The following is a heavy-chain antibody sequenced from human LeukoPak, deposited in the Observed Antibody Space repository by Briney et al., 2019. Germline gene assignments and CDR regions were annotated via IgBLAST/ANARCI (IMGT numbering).Heavy chain of an antibody. V-gene: IGHV4-59*01. D-gene: IGHD2-15*01. Sequence: SETLSLTCTVSGGSISSYYWSWIRQPPGKGLKWIGYIYYSESTNYNPSLKSRVTISVDTSKNQFSLNLSSVTAADTAVYYCARERCSGGSCYLGGVLRGYFDSWGQGTLVTVSS. CDR3: ARERCSGGSCYLGGVLRGYFDS. CDR1: GGSISSYY. CDR2: IYYSEST. J-gene: IGHJ4*02.